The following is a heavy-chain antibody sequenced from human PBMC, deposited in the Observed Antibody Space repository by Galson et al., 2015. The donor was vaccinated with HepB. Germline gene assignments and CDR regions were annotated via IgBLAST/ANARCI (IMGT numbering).Heavy chain of an antibody. CDR3: ARRITGTTGGMDV. V-gene: IGHV1-46*01. J-gene: IGHJ6*02. CDR1: RYTFTTYY. CDR2: INPSGGST. D-gene: IGHD1-20*01. Sequence: SVKVSCKASRYTFTTYYMHWVRQAPGQGLEWMGIINPSGGSTSYAQKFQGRVTVTGDTSTSTVYMELSSLRSDDTAVYYCARRITGTTGGMDVWGQGTTVTVSS.